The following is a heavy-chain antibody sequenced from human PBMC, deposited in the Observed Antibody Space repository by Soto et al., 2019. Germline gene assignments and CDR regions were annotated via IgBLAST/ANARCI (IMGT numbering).Heavy chain of an antibody. CDR1: GGTFSSYA. V-gene: IGHV1-69*13. J-gene: IGHJ4*02. CDR2: IIPIFGTA. D-gene: IGHD6-19*01. Sequence: SVKVSCKASGGTFSSYAISWVRQAPGQGLEWMGGIIPIFGTANYAQKFQGRVTITADESTSTAYMELSSLRSEDTAVYYCARGKEQWLVREGNFEYWGQGTLVTVSS. CDR3: ARGKEQWLVREGNFEY.